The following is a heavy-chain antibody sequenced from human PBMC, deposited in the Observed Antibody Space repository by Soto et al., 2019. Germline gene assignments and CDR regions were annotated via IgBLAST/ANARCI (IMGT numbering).Heavy chain of an antibody. CDR1: GFSLSTTRVG. CDR2: INWADNK. CDR3: AQRYYYGSTWFDP. V-gene: IGHV2-5*02. Sequence: QITLKESGPTLGKPTQTLTLTCTFSGFSLSTTRVGVGWIRQPPGNPLEWLALINWADNKRYSPSLKSRLTITKDTSKKQVVLTMTNMDPVATATYYCAQRYYYGSTWFDPWGQGTLVTVSS. J-gene: IGHJ5*02. D-gene: IGHD3-10*01.